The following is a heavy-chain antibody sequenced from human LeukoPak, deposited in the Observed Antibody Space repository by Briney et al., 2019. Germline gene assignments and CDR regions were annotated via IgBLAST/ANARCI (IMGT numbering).Heavy chain of an antibody. V-gene: IGHV3-11*01. CDR2: ISSSGSTI. Sequence: GSLRLSCAASGFTFSDYYMSWIRQAPGKGLEWVSYISSSGSTIYYADSVKGRFTISRDNAKNSLYLQVNSLRAEGTAVYYCARTYYGSGNFDYWGQGTLVTVSS. D-gene: IGHD3-10*01. CDR1: GFTFSDYY. J-gene: IGHJ4*02. CDR3: ARTYYGSGNFDY.